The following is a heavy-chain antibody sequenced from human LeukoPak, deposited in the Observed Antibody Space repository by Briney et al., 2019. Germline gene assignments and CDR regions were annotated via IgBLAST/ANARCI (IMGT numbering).Heavy chain of an antibody. Sequence: SETLSLTCTVSGGSISSSSYYWGWIRQPPGKGLEWIGSIYYSGSTYYNPSLKSRVTISVDTSKNQFSLKLSSVTAADTAVYYCARQPRSQEGGATTIDYWGQATLVTVSS. V-gene: IGHV4-39*01. D-gene: IGHD1-26*01. J-gene: IGHJ4*02. CDR1: GGSISSSSYY. CDR3: ARQPRSQEGGATTIDY. CDR2: IYYSGST.